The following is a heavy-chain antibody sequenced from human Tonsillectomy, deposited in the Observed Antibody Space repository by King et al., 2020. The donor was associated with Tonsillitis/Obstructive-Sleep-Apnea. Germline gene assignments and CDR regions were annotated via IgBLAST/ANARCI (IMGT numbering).Heavy chain of an antibody. V-gene: IGHV3-23*04. J-gene: IGHJ4*02. D-gene: IGHD4-17*01. CDR3: AKDRNDYGDYVTTPDC. Sequence: VQLVESGGGLVQPGGSLRLSCAASGFTFSSYAMSWVRQAPGKGLEWVSAISGSGGSTYYADAVKGRFTISRDNSKNTRYLQMNSLRAEDTAVYYCAKDRNDYGDYVTTPDCWGQGTLVTVSS. CDR2: ISGSGGST. CDR1: GFTFSSYA.